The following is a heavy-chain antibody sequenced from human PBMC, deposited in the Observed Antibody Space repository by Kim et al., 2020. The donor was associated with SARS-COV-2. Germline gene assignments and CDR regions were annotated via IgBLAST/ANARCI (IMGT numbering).Heavy chain of an antibody. CDR1: GFTFSSYA. Sequence: GGSLRLSCAASGFTFSSYAMHWVRQAPGKGLEYVSAISSNGGSTYYSNSVKGRFTISRDNSKNTLYLQMGSLRAEDMAVYYCARGNAHGGSYHLVFDYWGPGTLVTVSS. V-gene: IGHV3-64*01. D-gene: IGHD1-26*01. CDR2: ISSNGGST. J-gene: IGHJ4*02. CDR3: ARGNAHGGSYHLVFDY.